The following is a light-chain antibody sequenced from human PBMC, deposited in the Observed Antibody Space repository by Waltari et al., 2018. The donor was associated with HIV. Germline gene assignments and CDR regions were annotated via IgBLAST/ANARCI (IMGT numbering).Light chain of an antibody. CDR2: EVN. CDR1: SSDVGGYDY. V-gene: IGLV2-8*01. J-gene: IGLJ1*01. CDR3: QSYDSSLSGYV. Sequence: QSALTQPPSASGSLGQSVTLSCTGTSSDVGGYDYVSWYQQHPGKAPQLMIYEVNKRPSGVPDRFSGSKSGNTASLTVSGLQAEDEADYYCQSYDSSLSGYVFGTGTKVTVL.